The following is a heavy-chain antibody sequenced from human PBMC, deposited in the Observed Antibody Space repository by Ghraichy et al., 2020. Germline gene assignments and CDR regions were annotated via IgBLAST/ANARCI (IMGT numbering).Heavy chain of an antibody. V-gene: IGHV3-33*01. CDR1: GFTFSSYG. CDR2: IWYDGSNK. J-gene: IGHJ4*02. CDR3: ARDRAAAGRMEGYYFDY. Sequence: GGSLRLSCAASGFTFSSYGMHWVRQAPGKGLEWVAVIWYDGSNKYYADSVKGRFTISRDNSKNKLYLQMNSLRAEDTAVYYCARDRAAAGRMEGYYFDYWGQGTLVTVSS. D-gene: IGHD6-13*01.